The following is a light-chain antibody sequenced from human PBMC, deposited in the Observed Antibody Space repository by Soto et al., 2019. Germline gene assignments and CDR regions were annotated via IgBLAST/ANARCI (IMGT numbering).Light chain of an antibody. CDR1: QTISSW. Sequence: DIQMPQSPSTLSGSVGDRVTITYRASQTISSWLAWYQQKPGKAPKLLIYKASTLKSGVPSRFSGSGSGTDFTLTISSLQPDDFATYYCQHYNSYSEAFGQGTKVELK. CDR3: QHYNSYSEA. V-gene: IGKV1-5*03. J-gene: IGKJ1*01. CDR2: KAS.